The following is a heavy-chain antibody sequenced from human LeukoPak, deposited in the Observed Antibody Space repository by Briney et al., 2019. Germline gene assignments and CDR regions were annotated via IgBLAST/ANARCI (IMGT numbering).Heavy chain of an antibody. D-gene: IGHD3-10*01. CDR1: GYTLTELS. CDR2: FDPEDGET. J-gene: IGHJ6*02. Sequence: GPVKVSCKVSGYTLTELSMHWVRQAPGKGLEWMGGFDPEDGETIYARKFQGRVTMTEDTSTDTAYMELSSLRSEDTAVYYCATDRITMVRGVIRYYYYGMDVWGQGTTVTVSS. CDR3: ATDRITMVRGVIRYYYYGMDV. V-gene: IGHV1-24*01.